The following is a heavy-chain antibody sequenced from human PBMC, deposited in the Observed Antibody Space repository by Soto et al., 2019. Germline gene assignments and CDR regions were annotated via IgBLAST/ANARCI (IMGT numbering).Heavy chain of an antibody. V-gene: IGHV3-53*02. CDR1: GFSVSDSS. Sequence: EVQLVETGGGLIQPGGSLRLSCEVSGFSVSDSSMSWVRQAPGKGLEWGSVFYSGGSTDFADSVKGRGTVSRDTFMNTLFPQMDSLTVEYTAEYFGARDLGWNDLLNTSLYGMDVWGQGTTVTVS. J-gene: IGHJ6*02. CDR3: ARDLGWNDLLNTSLYGMDV. D-gene: IGHD1-1*01. CDR2: FYSGGST.